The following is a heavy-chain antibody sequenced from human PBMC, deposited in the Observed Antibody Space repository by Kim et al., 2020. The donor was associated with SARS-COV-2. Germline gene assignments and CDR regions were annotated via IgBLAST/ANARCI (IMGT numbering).Heavy chain of an antibody. V-gene: IGHV3-11*06. CDR2: ISSSGSYI. CDR1: GFIFSDYY. J-gene: IGHJ4*02. Sequence: GGSLRLSCTASGFIFSDYYMNWIRQAPGKGLEWLSYISSSGSYINYADSVKGRFTISRDNGKHSVSLQMNTLRADDTAVYYCARGTRYYYESRGFDWGQGILVTVSS. CDR3: ARGTRYYYESRGFD. D-gene: IGHD3-22*01.